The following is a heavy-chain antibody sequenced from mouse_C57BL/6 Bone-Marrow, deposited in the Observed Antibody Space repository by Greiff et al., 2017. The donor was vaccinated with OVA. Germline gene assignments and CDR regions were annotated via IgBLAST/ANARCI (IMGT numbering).Heavy chain of an antibody. CDR1: GYTFTSYW. J-gene: IGHJ3*01. Sequence: QVQLQQPGAELVKPGASVKLSCKASGYTFTSYWMHWVKQRPGQGLEWIGMIHPNSGSTNYNEKFKSKATLTVDKSSSTAYMQLSSLTSEDSAVYYCARDYYGSSWPFAYWGQGTLVTVSA. CDR3: ARDYYGSSWPFAY. D-gene: IGHD1-1*01. V-gene: IGHV1-64*01. CDR2: IHPNSGST.